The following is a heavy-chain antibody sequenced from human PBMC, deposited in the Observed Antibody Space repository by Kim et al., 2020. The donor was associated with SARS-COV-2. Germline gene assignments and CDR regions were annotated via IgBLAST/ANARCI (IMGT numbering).Heavy chain of an antibody. J-gene: IGHJ4*02. CDR3: ASTRSGSYYELCY. D-gene: IGHD1-26*01. V-gene: IGHV1-46*01. Sequence: ATKFQGRVTMTRDTSTSSVYMELSSLRSEDTAVYYCASTRSGSYYELCYWGQGTLVTVSS.